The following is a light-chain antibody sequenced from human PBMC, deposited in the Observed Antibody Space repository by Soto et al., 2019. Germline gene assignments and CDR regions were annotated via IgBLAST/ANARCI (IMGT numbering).Light chain of an antibody. V-gene: IGKV3D-20*01. J-gene: IGKJ5*01. CDR3: RQSDSRPGT. CDR2: DAS. Sequence: ESVLAQSPSTLSLSPGDRATLSCWASQSVSRSYLAWYQQKPGLAPRLLIYDASTRATSIPERFSGSGCGTDYFLTISRREPEDFDAVYCRQSDSRPGTFGQGTRVEIK. CDR1: QSVSRSY.